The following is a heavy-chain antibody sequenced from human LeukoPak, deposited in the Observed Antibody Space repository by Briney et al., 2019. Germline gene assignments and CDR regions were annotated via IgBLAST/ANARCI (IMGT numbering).Heavy chain of an antibody. V-gene: IGHV3-48*03. CDR1: GFTFSSYE. D-gene: IGHD2-2*01. Sequence: GGSLRLSCAASGFTFSSYEMKWVRQAPGKGLEWVSYISSSGSTIYYADSVKGRFTISRDNAKTSLYLQMNSRRAEDTAVYYCARVAEIVVVPAAQCLDYWGQGTLVTVSS. J-gene: IGHJ4*02. CDR3: ARVAEIVVVPAAQCLDY. CDR2: ISSSGSTI.